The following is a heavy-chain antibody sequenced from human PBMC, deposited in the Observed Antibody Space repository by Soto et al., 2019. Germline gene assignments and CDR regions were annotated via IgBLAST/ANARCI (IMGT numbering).Heavy chain of an antibody. D-gene: IGHD5-18*01. V-gene: IGHV5-10-1*01. CDR3: ARTSMQSRGYSYGHGGMDV. CDR1: GYCFTSYW. J-gene: IGHJ6*02. CDR2: IDPSDSYT. Sequence: PGESLKISCKGSGYCFTSYWISWVRQMPGKGLEWMGRIDPSDSYTNYSPSFQGHVTISADKSISTAYLQWSSLKASDTAMYYCARTSMQSRGYSYGHGGMDVWGQGTTVTVS.